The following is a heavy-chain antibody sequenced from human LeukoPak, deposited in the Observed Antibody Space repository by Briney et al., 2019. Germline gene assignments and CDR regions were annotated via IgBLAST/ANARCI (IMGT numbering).Heavy chain of an antibody. J-gene: IGHJ4*02. D-gene: IGHD3-10*01. CDR2: IYYSGST. Sequence: KPSETLSLTCTVSGGSISSYYWSWIRQPPGKGLEWIGYIYYSGSTNYNPSLKSRVTISVDTSKNQFSLKLSSVSAADTAVYYCATVGGEVWFGDLQSRYFDYWGQGTLVTVSS. CDR1: GGSISSYY. CDR3: ATVGGEVWFGDLQSRYFDY. V-gene: IGHV4-59*01.